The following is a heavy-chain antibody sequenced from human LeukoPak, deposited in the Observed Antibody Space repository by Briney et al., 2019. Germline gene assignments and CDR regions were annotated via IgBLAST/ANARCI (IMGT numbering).Heavy chain of an antibody. CDR3: ARGTYYYGSGSYLAAHAFDI. CDR2: IYYSGST. V-gene: IGHV4-59*11. J-gene: IGHJ3*02. D-gene: IGHD3-10*01. Sequence: SETLSLTCTVSGGSISSHYWSWIRQPPGKGLEWIGYIYYSGSTNHNPSLKSRVTISVDTSKNQFSLKLSSVTAADTAVYYCARGTYYYGSGSYLAAHAFDIWGQGTMVTVSS. CDR1: GGSISSHY.